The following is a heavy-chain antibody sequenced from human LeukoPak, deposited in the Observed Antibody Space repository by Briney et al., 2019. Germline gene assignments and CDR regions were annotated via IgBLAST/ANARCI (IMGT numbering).Heavy chain of an antibody. CDR3: TSGIAAAGTIVHGY. J-gene: IGHJ4*02. D-gene: IGHD6-13*01. CDR2: IWYDGSNK. V-gene: IGHV3-30*02. CDR1: GFTFSSYG. Sequence: GGSLRLSCAASGFTFSSYGMHWVRQAPGKGLEGVAVIWYDGSNKYYADSVKGRFTTSRDNSKNTLYLQMNSLRDEDTAVYYCTSGIAAAGTIVHGYWGQGTLVTVSS.